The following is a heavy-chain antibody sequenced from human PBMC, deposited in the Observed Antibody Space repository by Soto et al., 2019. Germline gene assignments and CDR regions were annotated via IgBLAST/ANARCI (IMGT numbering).Heavy chain of an antibody. D-gene: IGHD6-19*01. J-gene: IGHJ4*02. Sequence: EVQLVESGGGLVKPGGSLRLSCAASGFTFSSYSMNWVRQAPGKGLEWVSSISSSSSYIYYADSVKGRFTISRDNAKNSLYLQMNSLRAEDTAVYYCARGSRWYYFDYWGQGTLVTVSS. CDR3: ARGSRWYYFDY. V-gene: IGHV3-21*01. CDR2: ISSSSSYI. CDR1: GFTFSSYS.